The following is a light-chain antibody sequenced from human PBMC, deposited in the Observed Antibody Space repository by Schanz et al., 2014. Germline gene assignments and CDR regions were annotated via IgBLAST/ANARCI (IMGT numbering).Light chain of an antibody. J-gene: IGLJ2*01. CDR2: DVS. V-gene: IGLV2-14*03. Sequence: QSALTQPASVSGSPGQSITISCTGTSSDVDGYNYVSWYQQHPGKAPKLMIYDVSNRPSGVSNRFSGSKSGNTASLTISGLQAEDEADYYCNSYTSSSTGVVFGGGTKLTVL. CDR1: SSDVDGYNY. CDR3: NSYTSSSTGVV.